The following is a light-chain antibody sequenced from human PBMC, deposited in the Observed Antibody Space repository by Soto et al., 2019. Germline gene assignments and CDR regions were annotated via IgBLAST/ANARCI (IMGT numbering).Light chain of an antibody. CDR1: QSIGNY. J-gene: IGKJ5*01. V-gene: IGKV3-11*01. Sequence: EIVLTQSPATLSLSPGERATLSCRASQSIGNYLGWYQQKPGQAPRLLIYDASSRATGIPARFSGSGSGTDFTLTISSLEPEDFAIYYCQQRSNSPVTFGLGTRLEIK. CDR2: DAS. CDR3: QQRSNSPVT.